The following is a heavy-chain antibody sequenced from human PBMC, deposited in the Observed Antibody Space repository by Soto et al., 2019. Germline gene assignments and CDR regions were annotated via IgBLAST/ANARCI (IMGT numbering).Heavy chain of an antibody. CDR3: AGGYYYDSRLDY. CDR1: GFTFSSYA. D-gene: IGHD3-22*01. V-gene: IGHV3-33*08. J-gene: IGHJ4*02. Sequence: XVSLRLSCAASGFTFSSYAMHWVRQAPGKGLEWVAVIWYDGSNKYYADSVKGRFTISRDNSKNTLYLQMNSLRAEDTAVYYCAGGYYYDSRLDYWGQGTLVTVSS. CDR2: IWYDGSNK.